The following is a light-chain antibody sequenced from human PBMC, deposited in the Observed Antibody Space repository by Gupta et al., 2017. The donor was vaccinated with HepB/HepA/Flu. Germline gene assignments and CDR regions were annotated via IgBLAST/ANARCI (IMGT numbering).Light chain of an antibody. Sequence: DIVMTQTPISLSVTPGQPASISCQSSQSLLHSDGKTYLYCYLQKPGQPPQLLIYEVSNRCSGVPDRISGSGSAADITLIISLMDAEDVVVYCCKQCMPHPWTFGQGTKVEIK. CDR1: QSLLHSDGKTY. CDR3: KQCMPHPWT. V-gene: IGKV2D-29*01. CDR2: EVS. J-gene: IGKJ1*01.